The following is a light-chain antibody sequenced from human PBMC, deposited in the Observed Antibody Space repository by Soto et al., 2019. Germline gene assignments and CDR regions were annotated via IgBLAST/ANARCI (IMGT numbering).Light chain of an antibody. CDR2: GNS. J-gene: IGLJ1*01. CDR3: QSYDSSLSGGV. Sequence: QSVLTQPPSVSGAPGQRVTISCTGSSSNIGTGYDIHWYQQVPGTAPKLLIYGNSNRPSGVPDRFSGSKSGTSASLAITGLQAEHEADYYCQSYDSSLSGGVFGTGTKLTVL. V-gene: IGLV1-40*01. CDR1: SSNIGTGYD.